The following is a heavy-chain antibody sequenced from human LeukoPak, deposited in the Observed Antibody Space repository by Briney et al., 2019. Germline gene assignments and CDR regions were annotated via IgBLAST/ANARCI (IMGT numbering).Heavy chain of an antibody. CDR1: GYTFTGYY. D-gene: IGHD2-15*01. V-gene: IGHV1-2*02. CDR3: AKEGGYCSSGTCYPWWFDP. Sequence: ASVKVSCKASGYTFTGYYVHWVRQAPGQGIEWMGWINPNSGGTNYAQRFQGRVTMTRGTSISTAYMELSRLRSDDTAVYYCAKEGGYCSSGTCYPWWFDPWGQGTLVTVSS. CDR2: INPNSGGT. J-gene: IGHJ5*02.